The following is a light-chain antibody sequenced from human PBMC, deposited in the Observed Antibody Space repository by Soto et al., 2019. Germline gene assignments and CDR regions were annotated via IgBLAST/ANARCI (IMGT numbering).Light chain of an antibody. CDR1: YSNIGSNS. CDR3: AAWDDSLNGHVV. V-gene: IGLV1-44*01. CDR2: SNN. Sequence: QSVLTQPPSASGTPGQRVTISCSGSYSNIGSNSVNWYQQLPGTAPKLLIYSNNQRPSGVPDRFSGSKSGTSASLAISGLQSEDEADYYCAAWDDSLNGHVVFGGGTKVTVL. J-gene: IGLJ2*01.